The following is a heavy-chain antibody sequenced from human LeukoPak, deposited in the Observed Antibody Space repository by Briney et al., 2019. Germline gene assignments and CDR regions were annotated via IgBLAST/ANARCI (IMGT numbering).Heavy chain of an antibody. V-gene: IGHV3-7*03. CDR3: ARDSHFYDTLTGYYY. J-gene: IGHJ4*02. Sequence: GGSLRLSCAASGFTLSSYWMSWVRQAPGKGLEWVANIKQDGSEKYYVDSVKGRFTISRDNAKNSLYLQMNSLRAEDTAVYYCARDSHFYDTLTGYYYWGQGTLVTVSS. D-gene: IGHD3-9*01. CDR1: GFTLSSYW. CDR2: IKQDGSEK.